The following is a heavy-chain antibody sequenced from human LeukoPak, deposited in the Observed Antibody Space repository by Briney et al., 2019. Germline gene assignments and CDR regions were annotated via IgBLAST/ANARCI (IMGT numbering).Heavy chain of an antibody. V-gene: IGHV3-9*01. D-gene: IGHD4-17*01. CDR1: GFTFDDYA. J-gene: IGHJ3*02. CDR3: AKDRGYDYGDYNAFDI. Sequence: PGGSLRLSCAASGFTFDDYAMHWVRQAPGKGLEWVSGISWNSGSIGYADSVKGRFTISRDNAKNSLYLQMNSLRAEDTALYYCAKDRGYDYGDYNAFDIWGQGTMVTVSS. CDR2: ISWNSGSI.